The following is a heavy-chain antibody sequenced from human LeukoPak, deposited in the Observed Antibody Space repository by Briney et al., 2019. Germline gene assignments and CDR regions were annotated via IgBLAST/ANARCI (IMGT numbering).Heavy chain of an antibody. CDR3: AKGGLDYYGSFDY. J-gene: IGHJ4*02. D-gene: IGHD3-10*01. Sequence: TGGSLRLSCAASGFTFDDYAMHWVRQAPGKGLEWVSGISWNSGSIGYADSVKGRFTISRDNAKNSLYLQMNSLRAGDTALYYCAKGGLDYYGSFDYWGQGTLVTVSS. CDR1: GFTFDDYA. V-gene: IGHV3-9*01. CDR2: ISWNSGSI.